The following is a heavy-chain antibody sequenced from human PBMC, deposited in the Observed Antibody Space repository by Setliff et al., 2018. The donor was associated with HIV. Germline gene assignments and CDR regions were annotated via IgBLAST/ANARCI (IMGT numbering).Heavy chain of an antibody. J-gene: IGHJ4*02. V-gene: IGHV4-4*09. CDR2: IYTSGTT. CDR1: GVSISGHF. D-gene: IGHD2-8*02. CDR3: ARLIHTGLLYFDY. Sequence: PSETLSLTCFVSGVSISGHFWGWIRQPPGKGLEWIGYIYTSGTTEYNPSLDSRVTISVDTSRDQFSLNLRSVTAADTALYFCARLIHTGLLYFDYWGLGMFVTVSS.